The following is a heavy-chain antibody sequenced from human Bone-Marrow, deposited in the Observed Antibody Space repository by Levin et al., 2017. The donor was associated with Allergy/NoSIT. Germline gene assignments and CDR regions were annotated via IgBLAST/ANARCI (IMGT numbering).Heavy chain of an antibody. CDR1: GFTFSNYV. Sequence: GGSLRLSCAASGFTFSNYVMNWVRQAPGKGLEWVSTIGAAGDTYYSDSVRGRFTISRDNSKSTLFLQMNSLRSEDAALYYCAKDRVGALAAGHWGQGTLVTVSS. J-gene: IGHJ4*02. CDR2: IGAAGDT. D-gene: IGHD3-16*01. CDR3: AKDRVGALAAGH. V-gene: IGHV3-23*01.